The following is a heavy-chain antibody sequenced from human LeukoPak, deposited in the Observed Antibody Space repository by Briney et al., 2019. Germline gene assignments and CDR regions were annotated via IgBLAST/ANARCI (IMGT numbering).Heavy chain of an antibody. Sequence: ETLSLTCTVSGGSISSYYWSWIRQPAGKGLEWIGRIYTSGSTNYNPSLKSRVTMSVDTSKNQFSLKLSSVTAADTAVYYCARDTYYYDSSGYVYFDYWGQGTLVTVSS. D-gene: IGHD3-22*01. CDR1: GGSISSYY. J-gene: IGHJ4*02. V-gene: IGHV4-4*07. CDR3: ARDTYYYDSSGYVYFDY. CDR2: IYTSGST.